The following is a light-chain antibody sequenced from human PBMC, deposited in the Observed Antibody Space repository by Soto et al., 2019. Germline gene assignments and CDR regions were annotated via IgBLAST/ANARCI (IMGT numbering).Light chain of an antibody. CDR3: QQYNSYPYT. J-gene: IGKJ2*01. Sequence: DIQMTQSPSTLSASVGDRVTITCRASQSISNWLAWYQQKPGKAPKLLLYQASTLQSGVPSRFSGSGSGTEFTLTISSLQPDDFATYYCQQYNSYPYTFGQGTKVDIK. V-gene: IGKV1-5*03. CDR1: QSISNW. CDR2: QAS.